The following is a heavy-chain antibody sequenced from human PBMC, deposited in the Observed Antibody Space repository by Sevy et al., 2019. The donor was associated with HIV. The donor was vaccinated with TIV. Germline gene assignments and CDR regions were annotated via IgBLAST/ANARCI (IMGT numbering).Heavy chain of an antibody. Sequence: GGSLRLSCAASGFTFSSYAIHWVRQTPGKGLEWVAVISYDGNNKYYADSVKGRFTVSRDNSKNTLYAQMNSLRAEDTAVYYCAKDHNLWSEAGFLHYWGQGTLVTVSS. CDR3: AKDHNLWSEAGFLHY. CDR1: GFTFSSYA. D-gene: IGHD3-10*01. V-gene: IGHV3-30*18. CDR2: ISYDGNNK. J-gene: IGHJ1*01.